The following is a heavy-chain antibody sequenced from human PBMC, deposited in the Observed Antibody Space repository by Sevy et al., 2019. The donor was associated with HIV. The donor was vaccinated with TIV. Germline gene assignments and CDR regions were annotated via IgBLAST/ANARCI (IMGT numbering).Heavy chain of an antibody. CDR3: ARLGSYSIAWSPRYYFDY. Sequence: GESLKISCKGSAYTFTTHWIGWVRQMPGKGLEWMGIMSPGDSDPRYSPSFQGQVTMSVDKSVSTAYLQWHSLETSDTAIYYCARLGSYSIAWSPRYYFDYWGQGTLVTVSS. V-gene: IGHV5-51*01. D-gene: IGHD6-19*01. J-gene: IGHJ4*02. CDR2: MSPGDSDP. CDR1: AYTFTTHW.